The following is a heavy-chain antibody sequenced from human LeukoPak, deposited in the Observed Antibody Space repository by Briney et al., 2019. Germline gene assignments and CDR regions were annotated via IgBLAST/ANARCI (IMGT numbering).Heavy chain of an antibody. D-gene: IGHD3-9*01. CDR1: GGSFSGYY. J-gene: IGHJ4*02. CDR3: ARVPTTHYNFLTGYYYFDY. V-gene: IGHV4-34*01. Sequence: SETLSLTCAVYGGSFSGYYWTWIRQPPGKGLEWIGEINHSGSTNYNPSLKSRVTISIDTSKNHFSLRLSSVTAADTAVYYCARVPTTHYNFLTGYYYFDYWGQGTLVTVSS. CDR2: INHSGST.